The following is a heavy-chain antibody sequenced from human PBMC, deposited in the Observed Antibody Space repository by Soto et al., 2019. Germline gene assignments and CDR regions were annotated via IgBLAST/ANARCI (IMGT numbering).Heavy chain of an antibody. CDR3: AKSPVPGGSGWFDP. CDR1: GFTFDDYA. D-gene: IGHD3-10*01. Sequence: GGSLRLSCAASGFTFDDYAMHWVRQAPGKGLEWVSGISWNSGSIGYADSVKGRFTISRDNAKNSLYLQMNSLRAEDTALYYCAKSPVPGGSGWFDPWGQGTLVTVSS. CDR2: ISWNSGSI. V-gene: IGHV3-9*01. J-gene: IGHJ5*02.